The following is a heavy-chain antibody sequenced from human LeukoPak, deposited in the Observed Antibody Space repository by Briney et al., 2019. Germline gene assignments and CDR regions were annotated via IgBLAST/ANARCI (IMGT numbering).Heavy chain of an antibody. CDR2: IYHSGST. D-gene: IGHD3-22*01. CDR1: GGSISSSSYY. J-gene: IGHJ4*02. V-gene: IGHV4-39*07. CDR3: ARLTMIVVIFDY. Sequence: SETLSLTCTVSGGSISSSSYYWGWIRQPPGKGLEWIGSIYHSGSTYYNPSLKSRVTISVDTSKNQFSLKLSSVTAADAAVYYCARLTMIVVIFDYWGQGTLVTVSS.